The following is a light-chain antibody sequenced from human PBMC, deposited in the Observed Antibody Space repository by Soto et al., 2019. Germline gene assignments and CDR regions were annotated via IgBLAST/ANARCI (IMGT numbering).Light chain of an antibody. CDR1: QSISNY. CDR3: QQSYSTVT. J-gene: IGKJ2*01. CDR2: AAS. V-gene: IGKV1-39*01. Sequence: DIQMTQSPSSLSASVGDRVTITCRASQSISNYLNWYQQKPGKAPKLLIYAASSLQSGVPSRFSGSGSGADFTLTISSLQPEDFSTYYCQQSYSTVTFAQGTKVHI.